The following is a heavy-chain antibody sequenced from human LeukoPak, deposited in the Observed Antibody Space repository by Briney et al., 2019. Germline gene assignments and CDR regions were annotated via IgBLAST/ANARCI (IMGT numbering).Heavy chain of an antibody. CDR2: IIPMFGTA. Sequence: SGTVSCKASGGTLSSYAIRWVGQAQGRGSEWMGGIIPMFGTANYAQKFQASVTITADESTSTAYMELSSLRSEDTAVYYCARLAEYCSSTSCAIVYWGQGTLVTVSS. V-gene: IGHV1-69*13. J-gene: IGHJ4*02. CDR3: ARLAEYCSSTSCAIVY. D-gene: IGHD2-2*01. CDR1: GGTLSSYA.